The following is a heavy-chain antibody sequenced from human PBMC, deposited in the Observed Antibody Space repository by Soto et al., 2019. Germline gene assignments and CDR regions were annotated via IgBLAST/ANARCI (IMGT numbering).Heavy chain of an antibody. CDR2: INPSGGTT. Sequence: ASVKVSCKAAGYTFTNYYMHWVRQARGQWPEFMGIINPSGGTTTYAQKFQGRVTLTRDTSTGTFYLDLSSLRSEDTAVYYCARATGGKYQTLGAYGMEVWGQGTPVNVSS. D-gene: IGHD2-2*01. J-gene: IGHJ6*02. V-gene: IGHV1-46*01. CDR3: ARATGGKYQTLGAYGMEV. CDR1: GYTFTNYY.